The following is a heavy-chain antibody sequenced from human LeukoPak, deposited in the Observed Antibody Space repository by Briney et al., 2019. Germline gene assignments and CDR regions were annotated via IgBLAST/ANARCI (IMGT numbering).Heavy chain of an antibody. D-gene: IGHD3-22*01. J-gene: IGHJ3*02. Sequence: PGGSLRLSCAASGFTFTSYSMNWVRQAPGKGLEWVSSISSSSSYIYYADSVKGRFTISRDNAKNSLYLQMNSLRAEDTAVYYCASLGSYYDSSPEAFDIWGQGTMVTVSS. CDR3: ASLGSYYDSSPEAFDI. V-gene: IGHV3-21*01. CDR2: ISSSSSYI. CDR1: GFTFTSYS.